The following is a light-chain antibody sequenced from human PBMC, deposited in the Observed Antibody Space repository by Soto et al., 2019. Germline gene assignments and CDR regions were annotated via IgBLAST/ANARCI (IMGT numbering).Light chain of an antibody. CDR3: QKYNSASLT. CDR2: ATS. CDR1: QGIAPY. Sequence: DVQMTQSPSSLSAFVGDRVTITCRASQGIAPYLAWFQQKPGKVPKLLIYATSTLQSGVPSRFSGSGSGTECTLTVTSLQPEEVGTYYCQKYNSASLTFGGGTKVEIK. V-gene: IGKV1-27*01. J-gene: IGKJ4*01.